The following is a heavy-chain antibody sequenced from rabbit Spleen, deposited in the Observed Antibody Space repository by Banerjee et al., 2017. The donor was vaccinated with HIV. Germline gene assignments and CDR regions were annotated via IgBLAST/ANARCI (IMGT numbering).Heavy chain of an antibody. CDR2: IEPIFGTT. V-gene: IGHV1S47*01. CDR3: ARVGGVGDANL. CDR1: GFDFSSYG. Sequence: QEQLVESGGGLIQPGGSLKLSCKASGFDFSSYGVSWVRQAPGKGLEWIGLIEPIFGTTYYANWVNGRFPISSHNAQNTLYLQVKSLTAADTATYFCARVGGVGDANLWGQGTLVTVS. D-gene: IGHD2-1*01. J-gene: IGHJ4*01.